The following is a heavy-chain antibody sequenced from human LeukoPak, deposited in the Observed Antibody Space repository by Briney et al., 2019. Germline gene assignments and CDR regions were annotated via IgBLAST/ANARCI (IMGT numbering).Heavy chain of an antibody. J-gene: IGHJ3*02. CDR1: GGTFSSYA. Sequence: VKVSCKASGGTFSSYAISWVRQAPGQGLEWMGRIIPIFGTANYAQKFQGRVTITTDESTGTAYMELSSLRSEDTAVYYCARPKQTYQDAFDIWGQGAMVTVSS. V-gene: IGHV1-69*13. CDR2: IIPIFGTA. CDR3: ARPKQTYQDAFDI. D-gene: IGHD2-2*01.